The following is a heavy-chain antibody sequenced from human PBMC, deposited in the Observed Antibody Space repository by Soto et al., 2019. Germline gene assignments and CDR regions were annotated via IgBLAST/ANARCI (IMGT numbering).Heavy chain of an antibody. CDR3: ARRGYTYGRFDY. D-gene: IGHD5-18*01. CDR2: IYYTGST. V-gene: IGHV4-59*01. J-gene: IGHJ4*02. CDR1: SGSMTDYY. Sequence: QVHLQESGPGLVKPSETLSLTCSVSSGSMTDYYWSWIRQPPGKGLEWIGYIYYTGSTNYNPSLKSRVTISVDPAKNQLSLWLTSVTAADTAVYYRARRGYTYGRFDYWGQGALVTVSS.